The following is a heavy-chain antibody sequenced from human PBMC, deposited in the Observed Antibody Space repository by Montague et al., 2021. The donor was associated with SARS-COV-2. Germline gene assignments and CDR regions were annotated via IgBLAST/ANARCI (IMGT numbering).Heavy chain of an antibody. CDR3: ARLPTSIMIFVVVTAYYFDA. V-gene: IGHV4-39*01. CDR2: IYYSGSY. D-gene: IGHD3-3*01. J-gene: IGHJ5*02. CDR1: GGSISSSSFY. Sequence: SETLSLTCTVPGGSISSSSFYWGWVRQPPGKGLEWIGSIYYSGSYYYNPSLKSRVTISVDTSKNQLSLKVYSVTAADTAVYYCARLPTSIMIFVVVTAYYFDAWGQGTLVTVSS.